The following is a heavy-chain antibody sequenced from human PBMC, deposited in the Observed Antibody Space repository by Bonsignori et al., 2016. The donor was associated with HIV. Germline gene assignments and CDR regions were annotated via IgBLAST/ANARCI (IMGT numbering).Heavy chain of an antibody. D-gene: IGHD3-3*01. V-gene: IGHV3-48*03. J-gene: IGHJ4*02. Sequence: GGSLRLSCAASGFTFSSYEMNWVRQAPGKGLEWVSYISSSGSTIYYADSVKGRFTISRDNAKNSLYLQMNSLRAEDTAVYYCATSFDSWSGYCGLDSWGRGTLVTVSS. CDR3: ATSFDSWSGYCGLDS. CDR2: ISSSGSTI. CDR1: GFTFSSYE.